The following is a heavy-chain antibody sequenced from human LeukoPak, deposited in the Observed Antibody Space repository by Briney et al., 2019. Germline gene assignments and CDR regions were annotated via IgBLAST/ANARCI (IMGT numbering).Heavy chain of an antibody. J-gene: IGHJ5*02. V-gene: IGHV4-38-2*02. CDR2: IYHSGST. Sequence: SETLSLTCTVSGYSISSGYYWGWIRQPPGKGLEWIGSIYHSGSTYYNPSLKSRVTISVDTSKNQFSLKLSSVTAADTAVYYCARDLYGGNSGSNWFDPWGQGTLVTVSS. CDR1: GYSISSGYY. D-gene: IGHD4-23*01. CDR3: ARDLYGGNSGSNWFDP.